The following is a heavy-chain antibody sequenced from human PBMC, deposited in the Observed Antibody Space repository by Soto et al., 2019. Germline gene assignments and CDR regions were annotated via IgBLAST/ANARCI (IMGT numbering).Heavy chain of an antibody. Sequence: SETLSLTWAVSGGSISSGGYSWSWIRQPPGKGLEWIGYIYHSGSTYYNPSLKSRVTISVDRSKNQFSLKLSSVTAADTAVYYCARDKMAAAGPTLDYWGQGTLVTVS. D-gene: IGHD6-13*01. CDR3: ARDKMAAAGPTLDY. V-gene: IGHV4-30-2*01. CDR1: GGSISSGGYS. CDR2: IYHSGST. J-gene: IGHJ4*02.